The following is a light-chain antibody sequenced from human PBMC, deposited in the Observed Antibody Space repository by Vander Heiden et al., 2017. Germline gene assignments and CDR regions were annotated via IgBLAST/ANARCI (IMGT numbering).Light chain of an antibody. Sequence: QSVLTQPPSVSGAPGQRVTITCNGSSSNIGAGFDVHWYQQLPGTTPKLLIFGNSNRPSGVPDRFSGSKSGTSASLAITWLLAEDEGDYYCQSYDSSLSAYVFGTGTKVTVL. CDR1: SSNIGAGFD. V-gene: IGLV1-40*01. CDR3: QSYDSSLSAYV. CDR2: GNS. J-gene: IGLJ1*01.